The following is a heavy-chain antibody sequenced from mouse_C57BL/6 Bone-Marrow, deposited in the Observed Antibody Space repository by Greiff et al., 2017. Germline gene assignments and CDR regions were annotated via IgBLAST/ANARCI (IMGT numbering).Heavy chain of an antibody. CDR2: INPSNGGT. Sequence: QVQLKESGTELVKPGASVKLSCKASGYTFTSYWMHWVKQRPGQGLEWIGNINPSNGGTNYNEKLKSKATLTVDKSSSTAYMQLSSLTSEDSAVYYCARWDDYEAWFAYWGQGTLVTVSA. V-gene: IGHV1-53*01. J-gene: IGHJ3*01. CDR1: GYTFTSYW. D-gene: IGHD2-4*01. CDR3: ARWDDYEAWFAY.